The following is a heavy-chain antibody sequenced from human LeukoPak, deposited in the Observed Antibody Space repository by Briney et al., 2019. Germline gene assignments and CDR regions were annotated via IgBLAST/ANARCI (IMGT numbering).Heavy chain of an antibody. J-gene: IGHJ4*02. CDR2: FDPEDGET. CDR3: ARGRGAIVLMVYVLDRYYFDY. Sequence: ASVKVSCKVSGYTLTELSMHWVRQAPGKGLEWMGGFDPEDGETIYAQKFQGRVTMTEDTSTDTAYMELSSLRSEDTAVYYCARGRGAIVLMVYVLDRYYFDYWGQGTLVTVSS. V-gene: IGHV1-24*01. D-gene: IGHD2-8*01. CDR1: GYTLTELS.